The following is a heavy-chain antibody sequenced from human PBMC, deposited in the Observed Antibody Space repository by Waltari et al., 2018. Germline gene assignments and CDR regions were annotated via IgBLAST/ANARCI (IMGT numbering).Heavy chain of an antibody. Sequence: EVQLVESGGGLIQPGGSLRLSCSVSGVTVNCNYMSWVRQAPGKGLEWVSVIYSGGSTYYADSVKGRFTISRDNSKNTLYLQMNSLRAEDTAVYYCAGCRPLDFYFDYWGQGNLVTVSS. V-gene: IGHV3-53*01. CDR1: GVTVNCNY. CDR3: AGCRPLDFYFDY. CDR2: IYSGGST. J-gene: IGHJ4*02.